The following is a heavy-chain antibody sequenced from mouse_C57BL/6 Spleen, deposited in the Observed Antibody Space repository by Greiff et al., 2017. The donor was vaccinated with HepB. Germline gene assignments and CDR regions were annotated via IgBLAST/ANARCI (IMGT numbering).Heavy chain of an antibody. D-gene: IGHD1-1*01. J-gene: IGHJ3*01. CDR1: GYTFTSYW. Sequence: VQLQQSGAELVRPGSSVKLSCKASGYTFTSYWMDWVKQRPGQGLEWIGNIYPSDSETHYNQKFKDKATLTVDKSSSTAYMQLSSLTSEDSAVYYCARGDYGSSWAYWGQGTLVTVSA. V-gene: IGHV1-61*01. CDR2: IYPSDSET. CDR3: ARGDYGSSWAY.